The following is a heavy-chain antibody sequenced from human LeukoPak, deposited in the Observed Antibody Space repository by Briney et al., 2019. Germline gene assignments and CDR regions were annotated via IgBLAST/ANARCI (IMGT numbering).Heavy chain of an antibody. CDR3: ARRPYSDTSGRLSDV. V-gene: IGHV3-48*02. Sequence: GGSLRLSCAASGFAFSSYNMNWVRQAPGKGLEWVSYIGSSGSPTHYADSVGGRFTISRDNAKNSLYLQMNSLRDEDTAVYFCARRPYSDTSGRLSDVWGQGTTVTVSS. CDR2: IGSSGSPT. J-gene: IGHJ6*02. CDR1: GFAFSSYN. D-gene: IGHD3-22*01.